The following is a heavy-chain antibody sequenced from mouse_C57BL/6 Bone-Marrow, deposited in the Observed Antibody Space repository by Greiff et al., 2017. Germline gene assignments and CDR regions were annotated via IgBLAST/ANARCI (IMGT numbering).Heavy chain of an antibody. V-gene: IGHV1-82*01. CDR3: ARWDSSGYYYAMDY. CDR2: LYPGDGDT. J-gene: IGHJ4*01. Sequence: QVQLKESGPELVKPGASVKISCKASGYAFRSSWMNWVKQRPGKGLEWIGRLYPGDGDTNYNGKVTGKATLTADKSASTSYMQLSSLTSEDSAVYFCARWDSSGYYYAMDYWGQGTSVTVSS. D-gene: IGHD3-2*02. CDR1: GYAFRSSW.